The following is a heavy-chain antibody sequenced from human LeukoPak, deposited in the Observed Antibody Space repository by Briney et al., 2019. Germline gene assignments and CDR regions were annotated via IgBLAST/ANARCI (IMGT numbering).Heavy chain of an antibody. Sequence: SGTLSLTCAVSGGSISSSNWWSWVRQPPGKGLEWIGEIYHSGSTNYNSSLKSRVTISVDKSKNQFSLKLSSVTAADTAVYYCAAAEIAAAGLYFDYWGQGTLVTVSS. J-gene: IGHJ4*02. V-gene: IGHV4-4*02. D-gene: IGHD6-13*01. CDR1: GGSISSSNW. CDR3: AAAEIAAAGLYFDY. CDR2: IYHSGST.